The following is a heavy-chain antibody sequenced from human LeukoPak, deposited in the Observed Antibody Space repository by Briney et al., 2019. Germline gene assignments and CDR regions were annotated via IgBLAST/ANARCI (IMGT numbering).Heavy chain of an antibody. CDR2: ISAYNANT. CDR1: GDTLTNYG. V-gene: IGHV1-18*01. D-gene: IGHD1-1*01. J-gene: IGHJ5*01. Sequence: EASVKVSCKASGDTLTNYGISWVRQAPGQGLEWMGWISAYNANTNYAQKLQGRVTMTTDTSTSTAFMELRSLRTDDTAVYYCARNRNDVLWLDSWLQGTLVTVSS. CDR3: ARNRNDVLWLDS.